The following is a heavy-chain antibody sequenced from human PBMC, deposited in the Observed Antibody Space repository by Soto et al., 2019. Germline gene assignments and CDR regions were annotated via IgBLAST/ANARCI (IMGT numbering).Heavy chain of an antibody. V-gene: IGHV3-66*04. CDR2: IQSGGTT. J-gene: IGHJ6*04. CDR3: ARHDVLCDGGRCYGIPVDV. Sequence: EVQLVESGGGLVQPGGSLRLSCAASGFTVSSKYMTWVRQAPGKGLEWVSLIQSGGTTYYADSVKGRFTISRNTNENTLHLKMDSLIVEDTAVYYCARHDVLCDGGRCYGIPVDVWGKGTTVTVSS. CDR1: GFTVSSKY. D-gene: IGHD2-15*01.